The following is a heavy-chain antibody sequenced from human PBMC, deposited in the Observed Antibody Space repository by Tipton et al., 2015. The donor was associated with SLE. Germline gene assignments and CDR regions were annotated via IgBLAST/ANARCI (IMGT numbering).Heavy chain of an antibody. V-gene: IGHV3-48*03. CDR2: ISSGGTFI. J-gene: IGHJ4*02. Sequence: SLRLSCTASGFTFSSQEMNWVRQAPGKGLEWVSYISSGGTFIHYADAVKGRFTISRDNAKNSLYLQMNSLRVEDTAVYYCARGFWNGFYIGYFDSWGQGAPVTVSS. D-gene: IGHD3-3*01. CDR1: GFTFSSQE. CDR3: ARGFWNGFYIGYFDS.